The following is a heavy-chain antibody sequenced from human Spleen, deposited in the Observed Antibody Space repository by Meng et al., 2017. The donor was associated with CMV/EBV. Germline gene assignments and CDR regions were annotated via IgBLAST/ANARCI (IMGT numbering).Heavy chain of an antibody. D-gene: IGHD2-2*01. J-gene: IGHJ6*02. Sequence: SVKVSCKASGGTFSSFSFSWMRQAPGQGLEWVGGIIPILGIANYAQKFQGRVTITADKSTSTAYMELSSLRSEDTAVYYCARVGGYCSSTSCFKPYYYYYGMDVWGQGTTVTVSS. CDR1: GGTFSSFS. CDR2: IIPILGIA. V-gene: IGHV1-69*10. CDR3: ARVGGYCSSTSCFKPYYYYYGMDV.